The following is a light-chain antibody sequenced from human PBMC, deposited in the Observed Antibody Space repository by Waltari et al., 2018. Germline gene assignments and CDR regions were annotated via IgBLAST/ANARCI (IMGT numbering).Light chain of an antibody. CDR2: KES. CDR1: QSISPW. V-gene: IGKV1-5*03. J-gene: IGKJ2*01. Sequence: DIQMTQSPSTLSASVGDRVTITCRASQSISPWLAWYQQKPGKAPELLIYKESVLESGVPSRFSGSGSGTEFTPTISSLQPADFATYYCQQYETYSYTFGQGTKLQMK. CDR3: QQYETYSYT.